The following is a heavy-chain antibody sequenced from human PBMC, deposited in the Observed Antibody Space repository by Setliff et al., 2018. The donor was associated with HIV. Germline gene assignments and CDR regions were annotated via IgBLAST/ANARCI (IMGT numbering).Heavy chain of an antibody. CDR2: IIPILNVA. J-gene: IGHJ3*02. Sequence: SVQVSCKASGGTFTTYAFSWVRQAPGQGLEWMGGIIPILNVAKYPQKFHGRVTITADKSTSTVYMELSSLRSEDTAMYYCARVLKGYSSSYEAFDIWGQGTKVTVSS. CDR3: ARVLKGYSSSYEAFDI. D-gene: IGHD6-13*01. V-gene: IGHV1-69*10. CDR1: GGTFTTYA.